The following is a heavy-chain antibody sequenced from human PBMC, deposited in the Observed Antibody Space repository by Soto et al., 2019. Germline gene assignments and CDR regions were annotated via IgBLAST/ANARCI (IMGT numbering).Heavy chain of an antibody. CDR3: TRPPDIVVVPAAPYYYYYMDV. J-gene: IGHJ6*03. D-gene: IGHD2-2*01. V-gene: IGHV3-73*01. CDR1: GFTFSGSA. Sequence: GGSLRLSCAASGFTFSGSAMHWVRQASGKGLEWVGRIRSKANSYATAYAASVKGRFTISRDDSKNTAYLQMNSLKTEDTAVYYCTRPPDIVVVPAAPYYYYYMDVWGKGTTVTVSS. CDR2: IRSKANSYAT.